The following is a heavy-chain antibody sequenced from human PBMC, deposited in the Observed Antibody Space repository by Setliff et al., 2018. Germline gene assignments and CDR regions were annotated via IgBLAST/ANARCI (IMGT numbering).Heavy chain of an antibody. D-gene: IGHD1-1*01. Sequence: GGSLRLSCAASGFSFSSSAMTWVCQAPGTGLEWVSAISAGGGSTYSADSVKGRFTISRDNSKNTLYLQMNSLRAEDTAVYYCAKTRGSNWNFFYYMDVWGKGTTVTVSS. CDR3: AKTRGSNWNFFYYMDV. V-gene: IGHV3-23*01. CDR1: GFSFSSSA. CDR2: ISAGGGST. J-gene: IGHJ6*03.